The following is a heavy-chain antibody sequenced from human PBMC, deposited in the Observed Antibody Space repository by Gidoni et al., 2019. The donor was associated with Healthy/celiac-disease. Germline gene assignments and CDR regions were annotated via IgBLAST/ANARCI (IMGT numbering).Heavy chain of an antibody. J-gene: IGHJ2*01. CDR2: IYYSGST. V-gene: IGHV4-31*03. CDR3: ARTYDSSGYLYWYFDL. CDR1: GGSISSGGYY. Sequence: QVQLQESGPGLVKPSQTLSLTCTVSGGSISSGGYYWSWIRQHPGKGLEWIGYIYYSGSTYYNPSLKSRVTISVDTSKNQFSLKLSSVTAADTAVYYCARTYDSSGYLYWYFDLWGRGTLVTVSS. D-gene: IGHD3-22*01.